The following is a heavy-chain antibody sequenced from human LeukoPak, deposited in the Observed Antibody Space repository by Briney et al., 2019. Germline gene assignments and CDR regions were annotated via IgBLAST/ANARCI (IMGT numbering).Heavy chain of an antibody. V-gene: IGHV3-72*01. CDR2: SRNKANSYTT. D-gene: IGHD6-6*01. CDR3: ARGIRYSSSGMAY. CDR1: GFIFSDHY. Sequence: GGSLRLSFAASGFIFSDHYIDWVRQAPGKGLEWVGRSRNKANSYTTEYAASVKGRFTISRDDSKNSLYLQMNSLKTEDTAVYYCARGIRYSSSGMAYWGLGTLVTVSS. J-gene: IGHJ4*02.